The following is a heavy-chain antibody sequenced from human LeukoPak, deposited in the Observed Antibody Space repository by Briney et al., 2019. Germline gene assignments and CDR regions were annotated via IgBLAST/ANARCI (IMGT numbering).Heavy chain of an antibody. V-gene: IGHV1-2*04. J-gene: IGHJ4*02. CDR1: GYTFTGYY. CDR2: INPNSGGT. CDR3: ARVKIAAAGAFDY. D-gene: IGHD6-13*01. Sequence: GASVKVSCKASGYTFTGYYMHWVRQAPGQGLEWMEWINPNSGGTNYAQKFQGWVTMTRDTSISTAYMELSRLRSDDTAVYYCARVKIAAAGAFDYWGQGTLVTVSS.